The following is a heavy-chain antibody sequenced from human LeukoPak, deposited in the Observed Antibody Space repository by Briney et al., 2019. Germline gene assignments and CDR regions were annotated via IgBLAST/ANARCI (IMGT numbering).Heavy chain of an antibody. J-gene: IGHJ4*02. Sequence: SETLSLTCAVYGGSFSGYYWSWIRQPPGKGLEWIGEINHSGSTNYNPSLKSRVTISVDTSKNQFSLKLSTVTAADTAVYYCARGPGGGSDPYYFDYWGQGTLVTVSS. D-gene: IGHD2-15*01. CDR1: GGSFSGYY. V-gene: IGHV4-34*01. CDR3: ARGPGGGSDPYYFDY. CDR2: INHSGST.